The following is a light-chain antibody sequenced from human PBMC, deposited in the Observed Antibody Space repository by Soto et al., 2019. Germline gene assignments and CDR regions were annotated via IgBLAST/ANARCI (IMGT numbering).Light chain of an antibody. CDR2: GAS. J-gene: IGKJ4*01. CDR1: QSVYSN. V-gene: IGKV3-15*01. CDR3: QQYNKWPLT. Sequence: EIVMTQSPATLSVSPGERATLSCRASQSVYSNLAWYQQKPGQAPRLLIYGASTRATDRFSGSGSGTEFTLAISSLQPEDFAVYHCQQYNKWPLTFGGGTKVEIK.